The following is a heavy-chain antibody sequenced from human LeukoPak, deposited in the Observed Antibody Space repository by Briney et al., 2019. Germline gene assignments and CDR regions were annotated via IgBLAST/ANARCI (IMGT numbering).Heavy chain of an antibody. V-gene: IGHV3-74*01. J-gene: IGHJ4*02. CDR1: GFTVSSYR. Sequence: GGFLRLSCAASGFTVSSYRMHWVRQAPGKGLVWGSRINSDGNNTNYADSVKGRFTISRDNSKNTLYLQMNSLRAEDTAVYYCAKRGQWLVSAYHGFDYWGQGTLVTVSS. CDR2: INSDGNNT. CDR3: AKRGQWLVSAYHGFDY. D-gene: IGHD6-19*01.